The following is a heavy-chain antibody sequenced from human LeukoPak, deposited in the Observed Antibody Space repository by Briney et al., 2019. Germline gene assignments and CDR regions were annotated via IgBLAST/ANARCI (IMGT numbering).Heavy chain of an antibody. V-gene: IGHV3-15*07. CDR2: IKSKTDGGTT. J-gene: IGHJ4*02. CDR1: GFTFSSAW. CDR3: AKKTSEFGDASSPDY. Sequence: PGGSLRLSCAASGFTFSSAWMNWVRQAPGKGLEWVGRIKSKTDGGTTNYAAPVKGRFTISRDDSKNTLYLQMNSLRAEDTAVYYCAKKTSEFGDASSPDYWGQGTLVTVSS. D-gene: IGHD4-17*01.